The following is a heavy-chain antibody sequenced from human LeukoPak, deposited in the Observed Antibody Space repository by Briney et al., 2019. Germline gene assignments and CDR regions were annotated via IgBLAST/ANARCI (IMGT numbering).Heavy chain of an antibody. D-gene: IGHD5-18*01. J-gene: IGHJ5*02. CDR3: ARVGYNYGTKNRFDP. V-gene: IGHV3-74*01. CDR2: INSDGSST. CDR1: GFTFSSYW. Sequence: GGSLRPSCAASGFTFSSYWMHWVRQAPGKGLVWVSRINSDGSSTNYADSVKGRFTISRDNAKNTLYLQMNSLRAEDTAVYYCARVGYNYGTKNRFDPWGQGTLVTVS.